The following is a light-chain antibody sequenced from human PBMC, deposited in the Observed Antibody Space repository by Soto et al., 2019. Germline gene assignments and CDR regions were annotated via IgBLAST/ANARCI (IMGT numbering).Light chain of an antibody. CDR2: GAS. J-gene: IGKJ5*01. V-gene: IGKV3-20*01. CDR3: QLHATSLIT. CDR1: QTVIRNY. Sequence: EIGWTQSTDTLSLSPGERATLSCRASQTVIRNYLARHQQKPGQTPRLLVYGASSRATGIPDRFSGSGSGTDITLTISRLEPEDFAVYYCQLHATSLITFRQGTRLEIK.